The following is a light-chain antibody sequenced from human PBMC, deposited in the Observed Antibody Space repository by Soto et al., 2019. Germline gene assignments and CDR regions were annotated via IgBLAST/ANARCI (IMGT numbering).Light chain of an antibody. CDR3: QQSYSNLLT. J-gene: IGKJ4*01. CDR1: QSISSY. CDR2: AAS. V-gene: IGKV1-39*01. Sequence: DIELAQSPSTLSASVGDRVTIACGASQSISSYLNWYQQKQGKAPKILIYAASSLQSGVPSRFSGSGSGTDFTLPLSSLQPEDFETYYCQQSYSNLLTFGGGTKVDI.